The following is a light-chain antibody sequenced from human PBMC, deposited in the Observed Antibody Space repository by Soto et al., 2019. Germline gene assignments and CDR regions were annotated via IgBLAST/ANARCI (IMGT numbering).Light chain of an antibody. V-gene: IGLV6-57*01. CDR2: EDN. Sequence: NFMLTQPHSVSESPGKTVTISCTRSSGSIASNYVQWYQQRPGSSPSTVIFEDNQRPSGVPDRFSDSIDSSSNSASLTISGLKTEDEADYYCQSYDSSNQVFGRGTKLTVL. CDR3: QSYDSSNQV. J-gene: IGLJ2*01. CDR1: SGSIASNY.